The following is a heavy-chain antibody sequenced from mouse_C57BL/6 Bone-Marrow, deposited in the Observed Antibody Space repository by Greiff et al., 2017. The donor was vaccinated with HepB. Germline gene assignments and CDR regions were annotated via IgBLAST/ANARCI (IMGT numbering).Heavy chain of an antibody. CDR3: ARKGFYLYYAMDY. D-gene: IGHD5-5*01. CDR1: GYTFTDYY. Sequence: QVQLQQSGAELVRPGASVKLSCKASGYTFTDYYINWVKQRPGQGLEWIARIYPGSGNTYYNEKFKGKATLTAEKSSSTAYMQLSSLTSEDSAVYFCARKGFYLYYAMDYWGQGTSVTVSS. J-gene: IGHJ4*01. V-gene: IGHV1-76*01. CDR2: IYPGSGNT.